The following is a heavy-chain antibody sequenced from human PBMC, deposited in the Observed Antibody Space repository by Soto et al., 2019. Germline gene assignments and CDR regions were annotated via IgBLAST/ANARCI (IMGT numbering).Heavy chain of an antibody. V-gene: IGHV1-2*02. Sequence: SVKVYCKASPGNYLHWVPTAPGQGLEGMGGINPNSGSTHYAEQFQGRVTMTWDTSISTVYMELNSLTSDDTAVYYCAREEARAGNDCFDYWGQGTLVTVSS. CDR3: AREEARAGNDCFDY. CDR1: PGNY. CDR2: INPNSGST. J-gene: IGHJ4*02. D-gene: IGHD1-1*01.